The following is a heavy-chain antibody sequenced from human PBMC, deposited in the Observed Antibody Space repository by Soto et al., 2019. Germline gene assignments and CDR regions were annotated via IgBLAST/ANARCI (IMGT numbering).Heavy chain of an antibody. CDR3: AADAVAGTLTFDY. V-gene: IGHV1-58*01. CDR1: GFTFTSSA. Sequence: SVKVSCKASGFTFTSSAVQWARQARGQRLEWIGWIVVGSGNTNYAQKFQERVTITRDMSTSTAYMELSSLRSEDTAVYYCAADAVAGTLTFDYWGQGTLVTVSS. CDR2: IVVGSGNT. D-gene: IGHD6-19*01. J-gene: IGHJ4*02.